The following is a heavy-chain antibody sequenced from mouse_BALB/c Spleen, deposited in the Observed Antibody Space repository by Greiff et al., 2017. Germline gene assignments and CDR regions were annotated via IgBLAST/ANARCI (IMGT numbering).Heavy chain of an antibody. D-gene: IGHD1-1*01. CDR2: ISSGSSTI. CDR1: GFTFSSFG. J-gene: IGHJ2*01. V-gene: IGHV5-17*02. CDR3: ARPNYYGSSYFDY. Sequence: EVQRLESGGGLVQPGGSRKLSCAASGFTFSSFGMHWVRQAPEKGLEWVAYISSGSSTIYYADTVKGRFTISRDNPKNTLFLQMTSLRSEDTAMYYCARPNYYGSSYFDYWGQGTTLTVSS.